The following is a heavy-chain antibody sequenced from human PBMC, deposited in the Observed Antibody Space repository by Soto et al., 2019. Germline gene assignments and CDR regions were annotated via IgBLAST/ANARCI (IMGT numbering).Heavy chain of an antibody. V-gene: IGHV1-18*04. CDR2: TRPNNGNT. J-gene: IGHJ4*02. Sequence: ASVKVSCKASGYTFTSYLMHWVRQAPGQGLEWVGWTRPNNGNTKYAQNLQGRVTMTTDTSTSTAYMELRSLRPDDTAVYYCVRDSDGSGSYYTDYWGQGTLVTVSS. CDR1: GYTFTSYL. CDR3: VRDSDGSGSYYTDY. D-gene: IGHD3-10*01.